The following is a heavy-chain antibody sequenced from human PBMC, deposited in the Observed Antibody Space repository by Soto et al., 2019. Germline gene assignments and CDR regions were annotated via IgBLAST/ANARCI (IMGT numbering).Heavy chain of an antibody. V-gene: IGHV3-30*03. CDR1: GFRFRAHG. J-gene: IGHJ6*02. D-gene: IGHD2-21*01. Sequence: PWGSLRLSCAASGFRFRAHGMHWVRQTPGKGLERVAVISYDGINKDYADSVEGRLTISKDNSKNTLYLQLDSLRIEDTGIYYCAIDGGGGYQLPIYYYYGLDVWGQGTTVTVSS. CDR3: AIDGGGGYQLPIYYYYGLDV. CDR2: ISYDGINK.